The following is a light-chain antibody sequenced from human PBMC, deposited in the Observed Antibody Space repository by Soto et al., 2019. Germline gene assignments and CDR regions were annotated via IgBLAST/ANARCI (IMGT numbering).Light chain of an antibody. CDR2: GAS. CDR3: QQYGSSPPIT. J-gene: IGKJ3*01. V-gene: IGKV3-20*01. Sequence: EMVLTQSPGTLSLSPGERATLSCRASQSVSSSYFAWYQQKPGQAPRRLIYGASSRATGIPDRFSGSGSGTDFALTISRLDPEDFAGYYCQQYGSSPPITFGPGTKVDIK. CDR1: QSVSSSY.